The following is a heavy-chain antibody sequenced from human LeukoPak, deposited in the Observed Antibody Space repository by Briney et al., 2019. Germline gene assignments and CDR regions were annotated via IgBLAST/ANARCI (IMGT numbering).Heavy chain of an antibody. CDR1: GGSFSGYY. V-gene: IGHV4-34*01. D-gene: IGHD3-10*01. CDR2: INHSGST. J-gene: IGHJ4*02. Sequence: SETLSLTCAVYGGSFSGYYWSWIRQPPGKGLEWIGEINHSGSTNYNPSLKSRVTISVDTSKNQFSLKLSSVTAADTAVYYCVRGRGYYGSGSYFRYWGQGTLVTVSS. CDR3: VRGRGYYGSGSYFRY.